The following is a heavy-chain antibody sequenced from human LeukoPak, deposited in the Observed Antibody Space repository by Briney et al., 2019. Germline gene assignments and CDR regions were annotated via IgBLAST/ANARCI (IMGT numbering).Heavy chain of an antibody. CDR1: GGTFSSYA. CDR2: IIPIFGTA. Sequence: ASVKVSCKASGGTFSSYAISWVRQAPGQGLGWMGGIIPIFGTANYAQKFQGRVTITTDESTSTAYMELSSLRSEDTAVYYCARAYYDSSGYYLFDYWGQGTLVTVSS. J-gene: IGHJ4*02. V-gene: IGHV1-69*05. CDR3: ARAYYDSSGYYLFDY. D-gene: IGHD3-22*01.